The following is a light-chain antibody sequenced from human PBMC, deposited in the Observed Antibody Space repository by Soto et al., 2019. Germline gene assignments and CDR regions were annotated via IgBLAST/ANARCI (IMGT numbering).Light chain of an antibody. CDR2: WAS. CDR1: RSVFYNPNNKNY. V-gene: IGKV4-1*01. Sequence: DIVMTQSPESLAVSLGERATINCKSSRSVFYNPNNKNYLAWYQQKPGQSPRLLLYWASTRESGVPDRFSGGGSVTDFTLTISSLQAEDVAVYFCQQYFTTPYTFGQGTKVDIK. CDR3: QQYFTTPYT. J-gene: IGKJ2*01.